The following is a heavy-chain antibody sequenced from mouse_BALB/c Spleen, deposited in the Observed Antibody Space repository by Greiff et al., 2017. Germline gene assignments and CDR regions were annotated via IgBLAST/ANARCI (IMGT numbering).Heavy chain of an antibody. CDR1: GFTFSSFG. D-gene: IGHD2-4*01. CDR3: ARSEDYDGFAY. J-gene: IGHJ3*01. V-gene: IGHV5-17*02. CDR2: ISSGSSTI. Sequence: EVQLVESGGGLVQPGGSRKLSCAASGFTFSSFGMHWVRQAPEKGLEWVAYISSGSSTIYYADTVKGRFTISRDNPKNTLFLQMTSLRSEDTAMYYCARSEDYDGFAYWGQGTLVTVSA.